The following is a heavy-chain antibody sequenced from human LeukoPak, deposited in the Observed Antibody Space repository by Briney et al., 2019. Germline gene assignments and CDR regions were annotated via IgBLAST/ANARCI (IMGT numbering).Heavy chain of an antibody. CDR2: IKQDGSGK. CDR3: AKVPRIAVAGTSFFNY. D-gene: IGHD6-19*01. J-gene: IGHJ4*02. CDR1: GFTFSSYW. Sequence: GGTLRLSCAASGFTFSSYWMSWVRQAPGKGLEWVANIKQDGSGKYYVDSVKGRFTISRDNSKNTLYLQMNSLRAEDTAVYYCAKVPRIAVAGTSFFNYWGQGTLVTVSS. V-gene: IGHV3-7*03.